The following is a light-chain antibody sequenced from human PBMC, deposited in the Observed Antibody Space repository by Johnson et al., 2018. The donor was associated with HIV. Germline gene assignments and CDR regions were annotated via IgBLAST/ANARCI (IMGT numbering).Light chain of an antibody. J-gene: IGLJ1*01. V-gene: IGLV1-51*01. CDR3: GTWDSSLTVGF. Sequence: QSVLTQPPSVSAAPRQKVTISCSGSSSNIGKNYVSWYRHLPGTAPKLLIYEDNKRPSGIPDRFSGSKSGTSAALDIAGLQTGDEADYYCGTWDSSLTVGFFGSGTKVTVL. CDR1: SSNIGKNY. CDR2: EDN.